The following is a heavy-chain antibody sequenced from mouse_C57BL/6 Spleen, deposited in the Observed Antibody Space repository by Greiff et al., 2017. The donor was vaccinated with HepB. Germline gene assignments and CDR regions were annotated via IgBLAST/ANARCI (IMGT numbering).Heavy chain of an antibody. CDR3: ARSCSSGTGFAY. CDR2: IDPSDSYT. Sequence: QVQLKQPGAELVMPGASVKLSCKASGYTFTSYWMHWVKQRPGQGLEWIGEIDPSDSYTNYNQKFKGKSTLTVDKSSSTAYMQLSSLTSEDSAVYYCARSCSSGTGFAYWGQGTLVTVSA. CDR1: GYTFTSYW. J-gene: IGHJ3*01. V-gene: IGHV1-69*01. D-gene: IGHD3-2*02.